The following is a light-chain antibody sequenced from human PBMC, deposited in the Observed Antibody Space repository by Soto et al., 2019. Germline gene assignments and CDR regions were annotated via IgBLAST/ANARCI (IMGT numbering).Light chain of an antibody. V-gene: IGKV3-20*01. Sequence: EIVLTQSPGTLSLSPGERATLSCRSSQSVSSNNLAWYQKRPGQAPRVVIYGASTRATGIPERFSGSGSGTDFNLTISRLETEDFAVYYCQQYGRSPFTFGPGTKVDIK. CDR2: GAS. CDR1: QSVSSNN. CDR3: QQYGRSPFT. J-gene: IGKJ3*01.